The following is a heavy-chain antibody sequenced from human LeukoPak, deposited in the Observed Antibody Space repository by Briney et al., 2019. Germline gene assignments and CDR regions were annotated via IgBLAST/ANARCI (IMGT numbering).Heavy chain of an antibody. CDR3: AKDPRSSWYLGFFDY. J-gene: IGHJ4*02. CDR2: ISGSGGST. Sequence: GGSLRLSCVASGFTFSVHGMTWVRQAPGKGLEWVSAISGSGGSTYYADSVKGRFTISRDNSKNTLYLQMNSLRAEDTAVYYCAKDPRSSWYLGFFDYWGQGTLVTVSS. CDR1: GFTFSVHG. D-gene: IGHD6-13*01. V-gene: IGHV3-23*01.